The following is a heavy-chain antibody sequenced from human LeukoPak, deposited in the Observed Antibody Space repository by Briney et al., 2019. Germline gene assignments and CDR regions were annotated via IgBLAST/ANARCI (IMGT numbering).Heavy chain of an antibody. V-gene: IGHV3-23*01. CDR3: AKHLSVSSGYYFKY. CDR1: GFTFSSSA. Sequence: GESLRLSCAASGFTFSSSAMSWVRQAPGKGLEWVSAITGSGGNTYYADSVKGRFTISRDNSKNTLYLQMDSLRAEDTAVFYCAKHLSVSSGYYFKYWGQGAPVTVSS. D-gene: IGHD3-22*01. CDR2: ITGSGGNT. J-gene: IGHJ4*02.